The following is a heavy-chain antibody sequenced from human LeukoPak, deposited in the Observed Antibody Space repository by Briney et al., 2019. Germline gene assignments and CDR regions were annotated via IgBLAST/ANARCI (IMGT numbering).Heavy chain of an antibody. Sequence: SETLSLTCSDSGSSISSHYWSWVRQPPGKGLGWIAYTHSSGDTSYSASLKSRVTISLDTSENQFSLKLTSVTAADTAVYYCARHDNWNHGTDWFDPWGQGTLVIVSS. D-gene: IGHD1-14*01. CDR2: THSSGDT. CDR1: GSSISSHY. J-gene: IGHJ5*02. CDR3: ARHDNWNHGTDWFDP. V-gene: IGHV4-59*08.